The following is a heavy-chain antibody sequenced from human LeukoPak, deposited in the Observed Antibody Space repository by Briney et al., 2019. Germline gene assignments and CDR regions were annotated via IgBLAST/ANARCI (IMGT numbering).Heavy chain of an antibody. Sequence: GGSLRLSCAASGFTFNSYGMHWVRQAPGRGLEWVAFTRFDGSNKYYADSVKGRFTMSRDNSKSTLYLQMNNLRAEDTAVYYCAKDRHAPGRYCSSTTCFPFDLWGQGTLVTVSS. V-gene: IGHV3-30*02. J-gene: IGHJ4*02. CDR3: AKDRHAPGRYCSSTTCFPFDL. CDR1: GFTFNSYG. D-gene: IGHD2-2*01. CDR2: TRFDGSNK.